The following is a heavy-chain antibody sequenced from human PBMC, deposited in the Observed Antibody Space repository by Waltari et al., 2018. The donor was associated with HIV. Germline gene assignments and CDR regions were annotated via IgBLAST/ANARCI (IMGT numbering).Heavy chain of an antibody. CDR3: ARIGTFPHNYAIDF. CDR2: IKDDGSEK. Sequence: EVQLVECGGGLVQSGGCLGPSCAASGVPLPTRCLSWVRQTPGKGLEWVAYIKDDGSEKYYMGSVKGRFTISRDNAKNSMFLQMNSLRAEDTAVYYCARIGTFPHNYAIDFWGQGTTVTVSS. CDR1: GVPLPTRC. V-gene: IGHV3-7*01. D-gene: IGHD1-26*01. J-gene: IGHJ6*02.